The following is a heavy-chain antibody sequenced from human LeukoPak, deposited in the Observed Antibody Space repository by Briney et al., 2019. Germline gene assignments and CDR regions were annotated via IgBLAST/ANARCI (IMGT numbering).Heavy chain of an antibody. CDR1: GFSFDDYG. CDR3: ARDASLAGDRVEY. CDR2: INWNGDST. V-gene: IGHV3-20*04. D-gene: IGHD3-16*01. J-gene: IGHJ4*02. Sequence: PGGSLRLSCAASGFSFDDYGLTWVRQAPGKGLEWVSGINWNGDSTDYADSVKGRFTISRDNAKNSLYLQMNSLRAEDTGVYYCARDASLAGDRVEYWGQGTLVTVSS.